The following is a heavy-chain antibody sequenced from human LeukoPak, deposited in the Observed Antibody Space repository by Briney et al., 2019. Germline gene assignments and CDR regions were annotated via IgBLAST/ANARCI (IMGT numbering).Heavy chain of an antibody. D-gene: IGHD3-9*01. J-gene: IGHJ4*02. Sequence: GRSLRLSCAASGFTFSSYAMHWVRQDPGKGLEWVAVISYDGSNKYYADSVKGRFTISRDNSKNTLYLQMNSLRAEDTAVYYSVRPKTNYDILTGYYYYFDYWGQGTLVTVSS. V-gene: IGHV3-30-3*01. CDR2: ISYDGSNK. CDR1: GFTFSSYA. CDR3: VRPKTNYDILTGYYYYFDY.